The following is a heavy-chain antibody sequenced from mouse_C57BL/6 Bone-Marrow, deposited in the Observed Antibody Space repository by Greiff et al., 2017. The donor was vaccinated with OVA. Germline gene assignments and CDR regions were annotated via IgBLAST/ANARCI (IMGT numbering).Heavy chain of an antibody. CDR3: ARDKATVVATSWYFDV. CDR2: ISDGGSYT. Sequence: DVHLVESGGGLVKPGGSLKLSCAASGFTFSSYAMSWVRQTPEKRLEWVATISDGGSYTYYPDNVKGRFTISRDNAKNNLYLQMSHLKSEDTAMYYCARDKATVVATSWYFDVWGTGTTVTVSS. J-gene: IGHJ1*03. D-gene: IGHD1-1*01. V-gene: IGHV5-4*01. CDR1: GFTFSSYA.